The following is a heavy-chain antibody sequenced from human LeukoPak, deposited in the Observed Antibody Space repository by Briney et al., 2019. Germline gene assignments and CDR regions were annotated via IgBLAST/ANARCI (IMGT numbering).Heavy chain of an antibody. V-gene: IGHV4-39*07. CDR2: IYYSGST. Sequence: SETLSLTCTVSGGSLSSSSYYWGWLRQPPGKGLEWIGSIYYSGSTYYNPSLKSRVTISVDTSKNQFSLKLSSVTAADTAVYYCARARRWELLNAFDIWGQGTMVTVSS. D-gene: IGHD1-26*01. CDR3: ARARRWELLNAFDI. CDR1: GGSLSSSSYY. J-gene: IGHJ3*02.